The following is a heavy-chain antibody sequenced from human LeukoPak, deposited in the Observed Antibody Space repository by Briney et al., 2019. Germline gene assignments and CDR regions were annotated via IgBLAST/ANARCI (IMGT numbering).Heavy chain of an antibody. D-gene: IGHD4-17*01. Sequence: GSLRLSCAASGFTVSSNYMSWVRQAPGKGLEWVSVIYSGGSTYYADSVKGRFTISRDNSKNTLYLQMNSLRAEDTAVYYCATTVTSGTGDYWGQGTLVTVSS. J-gene: IGHJ4*02. CDR2: IYSGGST. CDR3: ATTVTSGTGDY. V-gene: IGHV3-53*01. CDR1: GFTVSSNY.